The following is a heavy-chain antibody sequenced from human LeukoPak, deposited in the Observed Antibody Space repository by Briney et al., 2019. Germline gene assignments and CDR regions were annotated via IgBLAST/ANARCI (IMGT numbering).Heavy chain of an antibody. Sequence: GGSLRLSCGASGFTISNYWMSWVRQAPGKGLEWVANIKQDGSEKYYVDSVKGRFTISRDNAKNSLYLQMDSLGAEDTAVYYCARDESRHSSSWYRNWGQGTLVTVSS. V-gene: IGHV3-7*01. CDR2: IKQDGSEK. D-gene: IGHD6-13*01. CDR1: GFTISNYW. CDR3: ARDESRHSSSWYRN. J-gene: IGHJ4*02.